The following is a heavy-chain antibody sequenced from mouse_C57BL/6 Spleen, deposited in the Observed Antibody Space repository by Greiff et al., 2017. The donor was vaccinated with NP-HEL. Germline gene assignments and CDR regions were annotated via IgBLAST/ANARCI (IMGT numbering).Heavy chain of an antibody. D-gene: IGHD2-4*01. CDR3: AYYDYGLAWFAY. J-gene: IGHJ3*01. Sequence: EVKVVESGGGLVKPGGSLKLSCAASGFTFSSYAMSWVRQTPEKRLEWVATISDGGSYTYYPDNVKGRFTISRDNAKNNLYLQMSHLKSEDTAMYYCAYYDYGLAWFAYWGQGTLVTVSA. V-gene: IGHV5-4*03. CDR1: GFTFSSYA. CDR2: ISDGGSYT.